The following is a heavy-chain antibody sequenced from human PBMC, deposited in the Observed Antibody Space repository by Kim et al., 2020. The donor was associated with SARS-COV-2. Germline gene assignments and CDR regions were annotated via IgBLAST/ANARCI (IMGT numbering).Heavy chain of an antibody. Sequence: ASVKVSCKASGYTFTSYFMHWVRQAPGQGLEWMGIINTSDGITNYAQKFQGRVTMTRDTSTSTVYMELSSLRSEDTAVYYFTNYSGRNPFDYWGQGTLVT. CDR1: GYTFTSYF. CDR3: TNYSGRNPFDY. D-gene: IGHD1-26*01. J-gene: IGHJ4*02. CDR2: INTSDGIT. V-gene: IGHV1-46*01.